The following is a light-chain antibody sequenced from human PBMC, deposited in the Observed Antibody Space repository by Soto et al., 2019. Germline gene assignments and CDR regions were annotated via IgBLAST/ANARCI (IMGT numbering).Light chain of an antibody. CDR2: GAS. J-gene: IGKJ4*01. CDR1: QSVSSN. CDR3: QQHSVWLLT. Sequence: ELVMKPSQATLSVSRGERGTLSGRASQSVSSNLAWYQQKPGQAPRLLIYGASTRATGIPARFSGSGSGTDFTLTISSLEPDDFTVYYCQQHSVWLLTFGGVAKV. V-gene: IGKV3-15*01.